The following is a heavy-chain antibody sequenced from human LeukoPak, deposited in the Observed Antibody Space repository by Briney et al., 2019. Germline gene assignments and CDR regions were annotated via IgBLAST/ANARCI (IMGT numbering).Heavy chain of an antibody. CDR2: IYYSGST. V-gene: IGHV4-59*01. D-gene: IGHD1-26*01. CDR3: ARYGEGGGPFDY. J-gene: IGHJ4*02. Sequence: SETLSLTCTVSGGSIRNYYWSWIRQPSGQGLDWIWYIYYSGSTNYNPSLSSRVTISVDTSKNQFSLKLSSVTAADTAVYYCARYGEGGGPFDYWGQGTLVTVSS. CDR1: GGSIRNYY.